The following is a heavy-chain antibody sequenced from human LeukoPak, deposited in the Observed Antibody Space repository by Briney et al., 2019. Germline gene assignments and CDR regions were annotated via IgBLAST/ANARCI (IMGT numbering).Heavy chain of an antibody. V-gene: IGHV3-72*01. Sequence: PGGSLRLSCAASGFTFSTYAMSWVRQAPGKGLEWVGRTRNKANSYTTEYAASVKGRFTISRDDSKNSLYLQMNSLKTEDTAVYYCARGDYYDSSGYRPHYYYYYMDVWGKGTTVTVSS. CDR2: TRNKANSYTT. CDR1: GFTFSTYA. CDR3: ARGDYYDSSGYRPHYYYYYMDV. J-gene: IGHJ6*03. D-gene: IGHD3-22*01.